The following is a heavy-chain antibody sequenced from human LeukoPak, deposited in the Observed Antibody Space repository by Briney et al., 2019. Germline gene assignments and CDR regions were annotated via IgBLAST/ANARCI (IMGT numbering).Heavy chain of an antibody. D-gene: IGHD2-15*01. CDR2: ISYDGSNK. J-gene: IGHJ4*02. Sequence: PGGCLRLSCAASGFTFSSYGMHGVRQAPGKGLEGVAVISYDGSNKYYADSVQGRFTISRDNSKNTLYLQMNSLRAEDTAVYHCAKARKDIVVVVAASPDYWGQGTLVPVSS. V-gene: IGHV3-30*18. CDR3: AKARKDIVVVVAASPDY. CDR1: GFTFSSYG.